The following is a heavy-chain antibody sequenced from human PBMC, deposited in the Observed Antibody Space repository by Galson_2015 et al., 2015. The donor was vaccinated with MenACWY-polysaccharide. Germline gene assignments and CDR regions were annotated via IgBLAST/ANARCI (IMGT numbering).Heavy chain of an antibody. CDR1: GDSVSSETSY. CDR3: VREPIDSWSFGWFDP. Sequence: ETLSLTCTVSGDSVSSETSYWGWLRQSPGKGLEWLAYTSVSGRGNPNPSLRSRVSVTVDPSRNQFSLRLDSVTVADTAVYFCVREPIDSWSFGWFDPWGQGTLVTVSS. D-gene: IGHD1-26*01. V-gene: IGHV4-61*01. J-gene: IGHJ5*02. CDR2: TSVSGRG.